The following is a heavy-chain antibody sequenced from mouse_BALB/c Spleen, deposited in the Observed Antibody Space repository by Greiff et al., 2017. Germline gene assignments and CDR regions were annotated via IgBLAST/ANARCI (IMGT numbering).Heavy chain of an antibody. CDR1: GYSITSGYY. D-gene: IGHD1-2*01. V-gene: IGHV3-6*02. CDR3: AILRPFDY. CDR2: ISYDGSN. J-gene: IGHJ2*01. Sequence: VQLQQSGPGLVKPSQSLSLTCSVTGYSITSGYYWNWIRQFPGNKLEWMGYISYDGSNNYNPSLKNRISITRDTSKNQFFLKLNSVTTEDTATYYCAILRPFDYWGQGTTLTVSS.